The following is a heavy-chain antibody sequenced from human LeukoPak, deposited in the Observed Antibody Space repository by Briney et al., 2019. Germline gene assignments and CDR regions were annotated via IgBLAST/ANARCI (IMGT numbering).Heavy chain of an antibody. Sequence: PGGSLRLSCAASGFTFDDYAMHWVRQAPGKGLEWVSYISSSGSTIYYADSVKGRFTISRDNAKNSTYLQMNSLRAEDTAVYYCARDNPYSRAYSGYDSQNFDYWGQGTLVTVSS. CDR2: ISSSGSTI. CDR3: ARDNPYSRAYSGYDSQNFDY. J-gene: IGHJ4*02. CDR1: GFTFDDYA. D-gene: IGHD5-12*01. V-gene: IGHV3-11*01.